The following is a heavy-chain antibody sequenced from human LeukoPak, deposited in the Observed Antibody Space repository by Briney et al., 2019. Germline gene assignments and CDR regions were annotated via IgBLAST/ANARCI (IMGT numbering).Heavy chain of an antibody. V-gene: IGHV1-69*05. Sequence: ASVKVSCKASGGTFSSYAISWVRQAPGQGLEWMGGIIPIFGTANYAQKFQGRVTITTDESTSTAYMELSSLRSEDTAVYYCARGVRTYCYDSSGYNNWFDPWGQEPWSPSPQ. CDR3: ARGVRTYCYDSSGYNNWFDP. CDR1: GGTFSSYA. CDR2: IIPIFGTA. J-gene: IGHJ5*02. D-gene: IGHD3-22*01.